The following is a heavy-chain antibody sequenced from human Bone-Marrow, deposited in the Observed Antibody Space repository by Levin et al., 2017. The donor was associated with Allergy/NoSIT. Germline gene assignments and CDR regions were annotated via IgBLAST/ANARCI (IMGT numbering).Heavy chain of an antibody. CDR1: GFTFDDYG. CDR2: ISWNGGTT. CDR3: ARRALVGTTETSWFDS. Sequence: GESLKISCAASGFTFDDYGMSWVRQAPGKGLEWVSAISWNGGTTAYADSVKGRFTISRDNAKNSLHLQMNSLRAEDTALYHCARRALVGTTETSWFDSWGQGTQVTVSS. V-gene: IGHV3-20*01. J-gene: IGHJ5*01. D-gene: IGHD1-26*01.